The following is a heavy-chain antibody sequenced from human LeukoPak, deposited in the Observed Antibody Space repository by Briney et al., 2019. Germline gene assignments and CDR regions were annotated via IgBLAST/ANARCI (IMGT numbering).Heavy chain of an antibody. CDR1: GFTFGDYA. D-gene: IGHD6-13*01. V-gene: IGHV3-21*01. Sequence: RGSLRLSCTASGFTFGDYAMSWVRQAPGKGLEWVSSISSSSSYIYYADSVKGRFTISRDNAKNSLYLQMNSLRAEDTAVYYCARAAGASFDYWGQGTLVTVSS. CDR2: ISSSSSYI. CDR3: ARAAGASFDY. J-gene: IGHJ4*02.